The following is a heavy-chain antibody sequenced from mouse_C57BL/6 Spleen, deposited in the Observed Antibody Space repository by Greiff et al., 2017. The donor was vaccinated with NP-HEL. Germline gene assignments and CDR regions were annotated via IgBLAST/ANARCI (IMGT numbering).Heavy chain of an antibody. CDR3: ASHYSSMAMDY. V-gene: IGHV2-5*01. D-gene: IGHD1-2*01. Sequence: GERQQAGKGLVQPSQSLSITCTVSGFSLTSYGVHWVRQSPGQGLEWLGVIWRGGSTDYNAAFMSRLSNTKDNSKSQVFFKMNSLQADDTAIYYCASHYSSMAMDYWGQGTSVTVSS. CDR1: GFSLTSYG. CDR2: IWRGGST. J-gene: IGHJ4*01.